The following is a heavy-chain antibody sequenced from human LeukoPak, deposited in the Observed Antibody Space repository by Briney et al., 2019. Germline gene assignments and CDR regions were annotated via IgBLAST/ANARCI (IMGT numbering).Heavy chain of an antibody. CDR2: ISSSRSYI. V-gene: IGHV3-21*01. CDR3: ARDHCSSTSCFPSGTNYFDS. D-gene: IGHD2-2*01. J-gene: IGHJ4*02. CDR1: GFTFSSYT. Sequence: PGGSLRLSCAASGFTFSSYTMNWVRQAPGKGLEWVSSISSSRSYIYNADSVKGRFTISRDNAKNSLYLQMNSLRAKDTAVYYCARDHCSSTSCFPSGTNYFDSWGQGTPVTVSS.